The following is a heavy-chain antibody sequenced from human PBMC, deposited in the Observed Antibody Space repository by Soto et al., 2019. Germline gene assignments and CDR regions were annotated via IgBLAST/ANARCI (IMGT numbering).Heavy chain of an antibody. D-gene: IGHD1-26*01. CDR1: GYTFTSYY. CDR2: INPSGGST. J-gene: IGHJ4*02. V-gene: IGHV1-46*01. CDR3: AKDPPYSAYHSFDY. Sequence: QVQLVQSGAEVKKPGASVKVSCKASGYTFTSYYMHWVRQAPGQGLEWMGIINPSGGSTSDEQQFMGVVTMTRHTSASTVYMELSNLRTEDTAVYSCAKDPPYSAYHSFDYWGKGTQVTVSS.